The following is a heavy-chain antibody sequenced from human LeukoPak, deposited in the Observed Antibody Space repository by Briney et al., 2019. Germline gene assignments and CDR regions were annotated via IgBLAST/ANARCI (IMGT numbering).Heavy chain of an antibody. J-gene: IGHJ4*02. Sequence: SETLSLTCGVSGGSISSGGYSWSWIRQPPGKGLEWIGSIYYSGSTYYNPSLKSRVTISVDTSKNQFSLKLSSVTAADTAVYYCARDYYDSSGSWLYWGQGTLVTVS. CDR3: ARDYYDSSGSWLY. CDR1: GGSISSGGYS. D-gene: IGHD3-22*01. CDR2: IYYSGST. V-gene: IGHV4-39*07.